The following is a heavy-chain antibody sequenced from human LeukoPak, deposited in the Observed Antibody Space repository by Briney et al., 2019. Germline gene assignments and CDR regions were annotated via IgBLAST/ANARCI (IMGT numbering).Heavy chain of an antibody. CDR3: ATVPRVAAAGHLLDY. CDR2: FDPEDGET. D-gene: IGHD6-13*01. Sequence: ASVKVSCKASGGTFSSYAISWVRQAPGKGLEWMGGFDPEDGETIYAQKFQGRVTMTEDTSTDTAYMELSSLRSEDTAVYYCATVPRVAAAGHLLDYWGQGTLVTVSS. V-gene: IGHV1-24*01. J-gene: IGHJ4*02. CDR1: GGTFSSYA.